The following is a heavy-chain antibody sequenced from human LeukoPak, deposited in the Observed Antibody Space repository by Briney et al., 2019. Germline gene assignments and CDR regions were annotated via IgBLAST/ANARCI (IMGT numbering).Heavy chain of an antibody. J-gene: IGHJ5*02. V-gene: IGHV3-11*01. CDR3: AGVRGSNWFDP. Sequence: GGSLRLSCAASEFTFSDYYMSWIRQAPGKGLEWVSYITSSDSTIYYADSVKGRFTISRDNAKKSLYLQMNSLRAEDTAVYYCAGVRGSNWFDPWGQGTLVTVSS. CDR1: EFTFSDYY. CDR2: ITSSDSTI.